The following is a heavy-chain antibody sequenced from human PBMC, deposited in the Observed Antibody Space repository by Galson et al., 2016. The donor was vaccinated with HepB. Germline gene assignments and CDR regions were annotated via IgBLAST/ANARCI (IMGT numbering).Heavy chain of an antibody. D-gene: IGHD3-22*01. Sequence: SLRLSCAASGFTFSSYAMHWVRQAPGKGLEWVAVISYDGRYKYYADSVTGRFTISRGNSKNTLYLQVNSLRAEDTAVYYCARDQNYYDTNEYDYWGQGTLVTVSS. CDR2: ISYDGRYK. V-gene: IGHV3-30*04. CDR1: GFTFSSYA. CDR3: ARDQNYYDTNEYDY. J-gene: IGHJ4*02.